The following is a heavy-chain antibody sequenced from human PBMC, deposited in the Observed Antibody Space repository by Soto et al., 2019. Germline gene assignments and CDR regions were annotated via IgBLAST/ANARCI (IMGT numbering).Heavy chain of an antibody. D-gene: IGHD2-2*02. V-gene: IGHV1-2*02. CDR3: ARGKEIPDYWNFDR. CDR2: INPNSGGT. J-gene: IGHJ2*01. Sequence: QVQLVQSGAEVKEPGASVKVSCKASGYSFTDHYMHWVRQAPGQGLEWMGWINPNSGGTKYAQQFQGRVTMTRDMTISTAYMELSRRRSDDTAVYYCARGKEIPDYWNFDRWGRGTLVTVSS. CDR1: GYSFTDHY.